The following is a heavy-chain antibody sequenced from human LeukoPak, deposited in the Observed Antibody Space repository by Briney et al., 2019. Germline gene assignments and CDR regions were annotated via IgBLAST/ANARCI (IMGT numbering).Heavy chain of an antibody. Sequence: SETLSLTCALYGGSFSGYYWSWLRQPPGRGLEWVGEINHSGSTNYNPSLKSRVTISVDTSKNQFSLKLSSVTAADTAVYYCARRTGYSTSRLDYWGQGTLVTVSS. J-gene: IGHJ4*02. CDR3: ARRTGYSTSRLDY. D-gene: IGHD6-13*01. V-gene: IGHV4-34*01. CDR2: INHSGST. CDR1: GGSFSGYY.